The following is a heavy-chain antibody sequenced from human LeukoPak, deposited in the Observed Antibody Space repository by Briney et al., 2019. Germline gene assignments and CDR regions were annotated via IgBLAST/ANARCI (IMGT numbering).Heavy chain of an antibody. CDR3: ARVEYSSSWYLGNYYYMDV. CDR2: ISSSSSYI. CDR1: GFTFSSYS. Sequence: GGSLRLSCAASGFTFSSYSMNWVRQAPGKGLEWVSSISSSSSYIYYADSVKGRFTISRDNAKNSLYLQMNSLRAEDTAVYYCARVEYSSSWYLGNYYYMDVWGKGTTVTISS. D-gene: IGHD6-13*01. J-gene: IGHJ6*03. V-gene: IGHV3-21*01.